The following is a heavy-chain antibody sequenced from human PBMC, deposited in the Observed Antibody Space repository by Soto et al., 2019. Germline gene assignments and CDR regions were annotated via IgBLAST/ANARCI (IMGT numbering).Heavy chain of an antibody. CDR3: ATGSQTLDY. J-gene: IGHJ4*02. Sequence: QAQLVQSGAEVKKPGASVKVSCKASGYTLSTFDINWVRQAAGQGLEWMGWMDSYTGNTGYAQEFQGRLIMTRYTSINAAYMELSSLQSADTAVYFCATGSQTLDYWGQGTLVTVSS. CDR1: GYTLSTFD. CDR2: MDSYTGNT. V-gene: IGHV1-8*01.